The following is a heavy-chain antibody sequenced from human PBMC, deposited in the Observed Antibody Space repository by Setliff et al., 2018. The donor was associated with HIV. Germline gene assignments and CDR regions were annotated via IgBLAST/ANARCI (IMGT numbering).Heavy chain of an antibody. CDR2: INTSGGSA. V-gene: IGHV1-46*01. CDR3: ARVDYYDSGGYWHFDY. Sequence: GASVKVSCKASGYTFTSYPMHWVRQAPGQGLEWMGVINTSGGSAGYAQKFQGRVTMTRDTSTSTVYMELRSLRSDDTAVYYCARVDYYDSGGYWHFDYWGQGTLVTVSS. J-gene: IGHJ4*02. CDR1: GYTFTSYP. D-gene: IGHD3-22*01.